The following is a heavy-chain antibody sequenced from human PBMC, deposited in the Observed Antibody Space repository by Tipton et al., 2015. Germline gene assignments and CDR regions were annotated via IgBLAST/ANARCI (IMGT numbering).Heavy chain of an antibody. CDR2: IYYSGST. V-gene: IGHV4-61*01. CDR1: GGSVSSGSYY. D-gene: IGHD2-15*01. Sequence: TLSLTCTVSGGSVSSGSYYWSWIRQPPGKGLEWIGYIYYSGSTNYNPSLKSRVTISVGTSKNQFSLKLSSVTAADTAVYYCARDAGIVAAPSRYFHYWGQGTLVTVSS. J-gene: IGHJ1*01. CDR3: ARDAGIVAAPSRYFHY.